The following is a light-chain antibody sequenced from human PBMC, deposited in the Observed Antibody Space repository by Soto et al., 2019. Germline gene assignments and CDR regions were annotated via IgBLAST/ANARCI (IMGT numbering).Light chain of an antibody. CDR3: QQSYSTPFA. Sequence: DIQMTQSPSSLSASVGDRVTITCRASQSISSYLNWYQQKPWKAPKVLIYGASTLQSGVPSRFSGSGSGADFTLSISSLQPEDFATYYCQQSYSTPFAFGQGTKVEIK. V-gene: IGKV1-39*01. J-gene: IGKJ1*01. CDR2: GAS. CDR1: QSISSY.